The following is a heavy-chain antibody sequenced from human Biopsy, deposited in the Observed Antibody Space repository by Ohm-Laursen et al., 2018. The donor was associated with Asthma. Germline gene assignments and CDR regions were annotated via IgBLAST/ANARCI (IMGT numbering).Heavy chain of an antibody. D-gene: IGHD3-3*01. J-gene: IGHJ4*02. CDR2: ISNDGANR. CDR1: VLTFSSYG. V-gene: IGHV3-30*03. Sequence: SLRLSCAASVLTFSSYGMVWVRLAPGKGLEWVALISNDGANRFYADSVQGRFTISRDNSKNTLYLQMHSLKIEDTAVYFCARQVKSTVFGVSYKKFDFWGQGTLVAVSS. CDR3: ARQVKSTVFGVSYKKFDF.